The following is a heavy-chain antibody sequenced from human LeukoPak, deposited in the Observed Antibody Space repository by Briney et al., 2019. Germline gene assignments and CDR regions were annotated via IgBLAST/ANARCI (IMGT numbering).Heavy chain of an antibody. V-gene: IGHV1-46*01. CDR2: INPSGGST. D-gene: IGHD2-15*01. J-gene: IGHJ4*02. CDR1: GYTFTSYH. CDR3: ARDRSTEYCSGGSCGYYFDY. Sequence: ASVKVSCKASGYTFTSYHMHWVRQAPGQGLEWMGIINPSGGSTSYAQKFQGRVTMTRDTSTSTVYMELSSLRSEDTAVYYCARDRSTEYCSGGSCGYYFDYWGQGTLVTVSS.